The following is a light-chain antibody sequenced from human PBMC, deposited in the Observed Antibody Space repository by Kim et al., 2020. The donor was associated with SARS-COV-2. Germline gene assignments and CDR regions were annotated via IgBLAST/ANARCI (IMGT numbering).Light chain of an antibody. CDR3: QQYGSSPLT. CDR1: QSVSGSY. Sequence: EIVLTQSPGTLSLSPGERATLSCRASQSVSGSYLAWYQQKPGQAPGLLIYRASNRATGIPARFSGSGSGTDFTLTIGRLEPEDSAVYYCQQYGSSPLTFGQGTKVDIK. CDR2: RAS. J-gene: IGKJ1*01. V-gene: IGKV3-20*01.